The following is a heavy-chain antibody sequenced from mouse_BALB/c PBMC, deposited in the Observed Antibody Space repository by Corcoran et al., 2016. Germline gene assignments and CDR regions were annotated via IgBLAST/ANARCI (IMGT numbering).Heavy chain of an antibody. J-gene: IGHJ4*01. CDR1: GYTFTDYV. CDR2: IYPGSGST. Sequence: QVQLQQSGPELVKPGASVKMSCKASGYTFTDYVISWVKQRTGQGLEWIGEIYPGSGSTYYNEKFKGKATLTADKSSNTAYMQLSSLTSEDSAVYFCARIPYVNYLYYYAMDYWGQGTSVTVSS. D-gene: IGHD2-1*01. V-gene: IGHV1-81*01. CDR3: ARIPYVNYLYYYAMDY.